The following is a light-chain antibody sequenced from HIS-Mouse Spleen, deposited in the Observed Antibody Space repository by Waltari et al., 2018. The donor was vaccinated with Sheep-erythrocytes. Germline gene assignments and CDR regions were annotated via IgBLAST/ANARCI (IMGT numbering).Light chain of an antibody. CDR2: SNK. CDR1: SSNIGSNT. V-gene: IGLV1-44*01. J-gene: IGLJ1*01. CDR3: AAWDDSLNGYV. Sequence: QSVLTQPPSASGTPGQRVTISCSGSSSNIGSNTVNWYQQLPGTAPKLLPYSNKQRPSGVPDRVSGSKSGTSASLTISGLQSEDEADYYCAAWDDSLNGYVFGTGTKVTVL.